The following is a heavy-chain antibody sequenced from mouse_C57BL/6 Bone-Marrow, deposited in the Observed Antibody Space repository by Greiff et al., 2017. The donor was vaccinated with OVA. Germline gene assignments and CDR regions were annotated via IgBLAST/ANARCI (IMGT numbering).Heavy chain of an antibody. D-gene: IGHD6-1*01. CDR3: AREEPGRGYAMDY. Sequence: QVQLQQPGAELVRPGSSVKLSCKASGYTFTSYWMDWVKQRPGQGLEWIGNIYPSDSETHYNQKFKDKATLTVDKSSSTAYMQLSSLTSEDSAVYFCAREEPGRGYAMDYWGQGTSVTVSS. CDR1: GYTFTSYW. CDR2: IYPSDSET. V-gene: IGHV1-61*01. J-gene: IGHJ4*01.